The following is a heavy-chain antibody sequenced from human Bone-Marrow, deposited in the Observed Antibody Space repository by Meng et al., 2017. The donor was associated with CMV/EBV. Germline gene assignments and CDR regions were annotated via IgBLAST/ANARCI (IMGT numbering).Heavy chain of an antibody. V-gene: IGHV3-30*02. CDR3: ARDRGYDFWSGYSISYGMDV. CDR2: IQYDSSEI. D-gene: IGHD3-3*01. Sequence: GGSLRLSCAASGFSFSLNGIHWVRQAPGKGLEWVTFIQYDSSEIYYADSVKGRFTISRDNSKNTLYLQMNSLRAEDTAVYYCARDRGYDFWSGYSISYGMDVWGQGTTVTVSS. CDR1: GFSFSLNG. J-gene: IGHJ6*02.